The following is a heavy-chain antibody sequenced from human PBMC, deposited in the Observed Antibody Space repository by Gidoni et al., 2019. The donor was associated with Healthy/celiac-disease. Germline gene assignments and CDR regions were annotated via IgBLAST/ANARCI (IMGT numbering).Heavy chain of an antibody. D-gene: IGHD3-22*01. CDR3: ASLYDSSGYYDEGY. CDR1: GFPFSSYE. CDR2: ISSSGSTI. J-gene: IGHJ4*02. Sequence: EVQLVESGGGLVQPGGSLRLSCAASGFPFSSYEMNWVRQAPGKGLEWVSYISSSGSTIYYADSVKGRFTISRDNAKNSLYLQMNSLRAEDTAVYYCASLYDSSGYYDEGYWGQGTLVTVSS. V-gene: IGHV3-48*03.